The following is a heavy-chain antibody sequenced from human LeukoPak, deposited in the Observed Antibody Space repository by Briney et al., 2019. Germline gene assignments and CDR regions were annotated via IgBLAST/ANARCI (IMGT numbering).Heavy chain of an antibody. J-gene: IGHJ4*02. CDR1: GFTFSSYA. CDR3: ARLGAYCGGDCYPDFDY. V-gene: IGHV3-30*04. D-gene: IGHD2-21*02. CDR2: ISYDGSNK. Sequence: GGSLRLSCAASGFTFSSYAMHWVRQAPGKGLEWVAVISYDGSNKYYADSVKGRFTISRDNSKNTLYLQMNSLRAEDTAVYYCARLGAYCGGDCYPDFDYWGQGTLVTVSS.